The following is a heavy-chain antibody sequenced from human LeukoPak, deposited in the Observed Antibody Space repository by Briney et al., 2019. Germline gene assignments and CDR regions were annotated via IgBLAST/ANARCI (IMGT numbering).Heavy chain of an antibody. CDR2: IYYSGST. CDR3: ARVGPTLYYYDSSGSDRGY. Sequence: SETLSLTCTVSSGSISSYYWSWIRQPPGKGLEWIGYIYYSGSTNYNPSLKSRVTISVDTSKNQFSLKLSSVTAADTAVYYCARVGPTLYYYDSSGSDRGYWGQGTLVTVSS. CDR1: SGSISSYY. J-gene: IGHJ4*02. D-gene: IGHD3-22*01. V-gene: IGHV4-59*01.